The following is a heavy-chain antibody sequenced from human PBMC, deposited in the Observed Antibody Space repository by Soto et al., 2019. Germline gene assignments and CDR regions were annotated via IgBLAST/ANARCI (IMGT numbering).Heavy chain of an antibody. J-gene: IGHJ4*02. V-gene: IGHV3-23*01. D-gene: IGHD6-19*01. CDR1: GFTFSSYA. CDR3: AKRLAVAGTAARYHPGREEEY. CDR2: ISGSGGST. Sequence: EVQLLESGGGLVQPGGSLRLSCAAPGFTFSSYAMSWVRQAPGKGLEWVSAISGSGGSTYYADSVKGRFTISRDNSKNTLYLQLNSLGAEDTAVYYCAKRLAVAGTAARYHPGREEEYWGQGTLVTVSS.